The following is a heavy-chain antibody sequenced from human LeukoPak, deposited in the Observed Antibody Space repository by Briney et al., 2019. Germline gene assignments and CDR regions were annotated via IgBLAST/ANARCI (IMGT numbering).Heavy chain of an antibody. Sequence: PSETLSLTCTVSGGSISSSSYYWGWIRQPPGKGLEWIGSIYYSGSTYYNPSLKSRVTISVDTSKNQFSLKLSSVTAADTAEYYCARDPIIGSSWYWGDYYYGMDVWGQGTTVTVSS. J-gene: IGHJ6*02. D-gene: IGHD6-13*01. CDR1: GGSISSSSYY. V-gene: IGHV4-39*07. CDR2: IYYSGST. CDR3: ARDPIIGSSWYWGDYYYGMDV.